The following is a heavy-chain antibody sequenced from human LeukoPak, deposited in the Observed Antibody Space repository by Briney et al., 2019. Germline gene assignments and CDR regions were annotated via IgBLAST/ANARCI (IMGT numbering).Heavy chain of an antibody. CDR2: ISVYNGDA. Sequence: ASVKVSCKASGYTFSTYAISWVRQAPGQGLEWMGWISVYNGDAKYPQKFQGRVTMSTDTSTGTAYMELRSLRSDDTAVYYCAREGDRRYYYYYGMDVWGQGTTVTVSS. CDR3: AREGDRRYYYYYGMDV. D-gene: IGHD2-21*02. V-gene: IGHV1-18*01. CDR1: GYTFSTYA. J-gene: IGHJ6*02.